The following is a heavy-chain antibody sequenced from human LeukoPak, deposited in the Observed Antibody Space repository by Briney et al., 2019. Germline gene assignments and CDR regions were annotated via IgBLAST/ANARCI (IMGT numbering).Heavy chain of an antibody. J-gene: IGHJ1*01. CDR1: GFTVSSNY. D-gene: IGHD1-26*01. Sequence: PGGSLRLSCAASGFTVSSNYMSWVRQAPGTGLEWVSVIYSGGSTYYADSVKGRFTISRDNSKNTLYLQMNSLRAEDTAVYYCAREGVPRRATRPEYFQHWGQGTLVTVSS. CDR3: AREGVPRRATRPEYFQH. CDR2: IYSGGST. V-gene: IGHV3-53*01.